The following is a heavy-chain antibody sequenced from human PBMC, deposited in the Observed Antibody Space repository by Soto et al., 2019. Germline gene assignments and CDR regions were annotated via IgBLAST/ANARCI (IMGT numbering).Heavy chain of an antibody. CDR2: KYYSGIS. CDR3: VREDMSGTYYFDA. V-gene: IGHV4-61*01. J-gene: IGHJ4*02. CDR1: RGSVSSQTHF. Sequence: QVQLQESGPGLLKPSETLTLTCTVTRGSVSSQTHFWTWIRHPPGKGLEWIGYKYYSGISNYNPSLQSRVTISVDTSKNQFSLRLTSVTAADTAVYYCVREDMSGTYYFDACGQGALVTVSS. D-gene: IGHD1-26*01.